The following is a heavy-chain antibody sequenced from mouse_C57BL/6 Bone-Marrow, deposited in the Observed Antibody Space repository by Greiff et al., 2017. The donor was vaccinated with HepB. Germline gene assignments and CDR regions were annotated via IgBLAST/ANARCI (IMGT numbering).Heavy chain of an antibody. Sequence: QVQLKQSGPELVKPGASVKISCKASGYTFTDYYINWVKQRPGQGLEWIGWIFPGSGSTYYNEKFKGKATLTVDKSSSTAYMLLSSLTSEDSAVYFCARSTMVTTGIGGAMDYWGQGTSVTVSS. V-gene: IGHV1-75*01. D-gene: IGHD2-2*01. CDR1: GYTFTDYY. CDR2: IFPGSGST. CDR3: ARSTMVTTGIGGAMDY. J-gene: IGHJ4*01.